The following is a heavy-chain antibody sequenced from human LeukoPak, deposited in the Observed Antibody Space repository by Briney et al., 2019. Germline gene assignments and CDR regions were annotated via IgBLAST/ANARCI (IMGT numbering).Heavy chain of an antibody. CDR3: ARVSIAAAGSNGYMDV. CDR2: INHSGST. V-gene: IGHV4-34*01. J-gene: IGHJ6*03. D-gene: IGHD6-13*01. Sequence: PSETLSLTCAVYGVSFSGYYWSWIRQPPGKGLEWIGEINHSGSTNYNPSLKSRVTISVDTSKNQFSLKLSSVTAADTAVYYCARVSIAAAGSNGYMDVWGKGTTVTVSS. CDR1: GVSFSGYY.